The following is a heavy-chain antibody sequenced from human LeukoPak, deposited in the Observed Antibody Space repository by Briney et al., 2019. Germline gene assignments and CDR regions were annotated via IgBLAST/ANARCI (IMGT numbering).Heavy chain of an antibody. CDR3: ARGYVAFDI. CDR2: INHSGST. J-gene: IGHJ3*02. CDR1: GFTFSSYA. D-gene: IGHD3-10*02. Sequence: PGGSLRLSCAASGFTFSSYAMSWVRQPPGKGLEWIGEINHSGSTNYNPSLKSRVTISVDTSKNQFSLKLNSVTAADTAVYYCARGYVAFDIWGQGTMVTVSS. V-gene: IGHV4-34*01.